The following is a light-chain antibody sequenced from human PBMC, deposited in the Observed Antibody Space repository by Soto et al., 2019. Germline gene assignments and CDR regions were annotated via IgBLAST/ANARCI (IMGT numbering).Light chain of an antibody. CDR2: AAS. CDR3: QKYGSAPT. V-gene: IGKV1-27*01. CDR1: QGISNY. J-gene: IGKJ4*01. Sequence: DIQMTQSPSSLSAFVGDRVTITCRASQGISNYLAWYQQKPGKVPKLLIYAASALQTGVPSRFSGSGSGTDFTLTISSLQPEDVATYYCQKYGSAPTFGGGTKVEIK.